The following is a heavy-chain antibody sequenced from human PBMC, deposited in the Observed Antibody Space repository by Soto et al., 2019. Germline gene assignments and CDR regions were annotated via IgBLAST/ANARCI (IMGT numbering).Heavy chain of an antibody. CDR1: GGSISDDTYY. D-gene: IGHD2-2*01. V-gene: IGHV4-39*01. CDR3: ARLHCDSPNCVPLDP. Sequence: QLQLQESGPGLVKPSETLSLTCTVTGGSISDDTYYWGWIRQPPGKGLEWIGSIYYSGTSSYNPSLKSRVPMSVDTSKKKLSLRLSSVTAADTAVYYCARLHCDSPNCVPLDPWGQGTLVTVSS. CDR2: IYYSGTS. J-gene: IGHJ5*02.